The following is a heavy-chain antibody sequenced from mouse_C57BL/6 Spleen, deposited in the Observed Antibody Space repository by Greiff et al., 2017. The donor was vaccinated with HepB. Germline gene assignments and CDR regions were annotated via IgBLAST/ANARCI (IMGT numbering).Heavy chain of an antibody. D-gene: IGHD1-1*02. V-gene: IGHV2-5*01. CDR1: GFSLTSYG. J-gene: IGHJ3*01. CDR3: ATKPLYGPPEFAY. Sequence: VQLQESGPGLVQPSQSLSITCTVSGFSLTSYGVHWVRQSPGKGLEWLGVIWRGGSTDYNAAFMSRLSITKDNSKSQVFFKMNSLQADDTAIYYCATKPLYGPPEFAYWGQGTLVTVSA. CDR2: IWRGGST.